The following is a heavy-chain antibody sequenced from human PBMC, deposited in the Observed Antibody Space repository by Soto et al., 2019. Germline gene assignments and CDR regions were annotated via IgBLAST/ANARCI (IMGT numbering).Heavy chain of an antibody. CDR1: GFSFSTYG. CDR2: YGGSGGST. Sequence: DVQLLESGGGLAQRGGSLRLSCAASGFSFSTYGMTWVRQAPGKGLEWVSYGGSGGSTYYADAGKGRFTISRENSKNTLYLQINSLGAEDTAVYYCVEFRGRGSHYYHMDVGGNGTTVTVSS. CDR3: VEFRGRGSHYYHMDV. J-gene: IGHJ6*03. V-gene: IGHV3-23*01. D-gene: IGHD3-10*01.